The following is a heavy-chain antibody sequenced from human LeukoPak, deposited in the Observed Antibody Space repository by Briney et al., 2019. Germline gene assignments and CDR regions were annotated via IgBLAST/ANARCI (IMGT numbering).Heavy chain of an antibody. D-gene: IGHD3-10*01. J-gene: IGHJ4*02. CDR2: IKSDGGEK. V-gene: IGHV3-7*01. Sequence: GGSLRLSCAASGFTFSNYRMTWVRQTPGKGLEWVASIKSDGGEKYYVDSVKGRFTISRDNAENSLYLQINSLRAEDTAVYYCARARGFFDYWGQGTLVTVTS. CDR3: ARARGFFDY. CDR1: GFTFSNYR.